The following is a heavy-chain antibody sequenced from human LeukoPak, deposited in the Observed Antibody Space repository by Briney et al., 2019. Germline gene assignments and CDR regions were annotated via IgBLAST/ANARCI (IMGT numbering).Heavy chain of an antibody. CDR3: ASSGRAPYYFDY. V-gene: IGHV4-28*01. Sequence: SDTLSLTCAVSGYSISSGNRWGWIRQPPGKGLEWIGYIYYSGSTYYNPSLKSRVTMSVDTSKNQFSLKVSSVTAVDTAVYYCASSGRAPYYFDYWGQGTLVTVSS. J-gene: IGHJ4*02. CDR1: GYSISSGNR. D-gene: IGHD3-10*01. CDR2: IYYSGST.